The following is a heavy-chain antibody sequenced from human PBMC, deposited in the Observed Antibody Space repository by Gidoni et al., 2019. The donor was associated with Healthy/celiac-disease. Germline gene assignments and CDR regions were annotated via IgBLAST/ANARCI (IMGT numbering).Heavy chain of an antibody. Sequence: EVQLVESGGGLVQPGGSLRLSCAASGFTFSSYWMSWVRQAPGKGLEWVANIKQDGSEKYYVDSVKGRFTISRDNAKNSLYLQMNSLRAEDTAVYYCARVAGRVKRGSDFDYWGQGTLVTVSS. J-gene: IGHJ4*02. CDR2: IKQDGSEK. V-gene: IGHV3-7*01. CDR3: ARVAGRVKRGSDFDY. CDR1: GFTFSSYW. D-gene: IGHD6-19*01.